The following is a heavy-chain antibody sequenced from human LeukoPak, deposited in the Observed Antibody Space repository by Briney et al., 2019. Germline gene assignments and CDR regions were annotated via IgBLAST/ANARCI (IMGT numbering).Heavy chain of an antibody. CDR2: ISGSGGST. CDR3: AKDLYGNFDY. V-gene: IGHV3-23*01. Sequence: PGGSLRLSCAASGFTVSSNYMSWVRQAPGKELEWVSAISGSGGSTYYADSVKGRFTISRDNSKNTLYLQMNSLRAEDTAVYYCAKDLYGNFDYWGQGTLVTVSS. CDR1: GFTVSSNY. D-gene: IGHD2/OR15-2a*01. J-gene: IGHJ4*02.